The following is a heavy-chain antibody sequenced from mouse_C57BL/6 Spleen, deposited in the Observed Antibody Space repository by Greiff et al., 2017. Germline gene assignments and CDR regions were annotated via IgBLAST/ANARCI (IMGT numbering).Heavy chain of an antibody. CDR3: TGKYYGSSPFAY. CDR2: IDPEDGDT. J-gene: IGHJ3*01. V-gene: IGHV14-1*01. CDR1: GFNIKDYY. Sequence: VHVKQSGAELVRPGASVKLSCTASGFNIKDYYMHWVKQTPEQGLEWIGRIDPEDGDTEYAPKFQGKATMTADTSSNTAYLQLSSLTSEDTAVXYCTGKYYGSSPFAYWGQGTLVTVSA. D-gene: IGHD1-1*01.